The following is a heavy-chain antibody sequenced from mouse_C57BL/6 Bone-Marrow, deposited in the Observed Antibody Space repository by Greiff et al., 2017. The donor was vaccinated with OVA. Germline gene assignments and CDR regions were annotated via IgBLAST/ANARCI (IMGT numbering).Heavy chain of an antibody. D-gene: IGHD1-1*01. Sequence: EVQLQQSGTVLARPGASVKMSCKTSGYTFTSYWMHWVQQRPGQGLEWIGAICPGTSDTSYNQKFTGKAKLTAVTSASTAYMEHSSLTNEDAAVYYCARNGTTGVVEGFDDWGKGTTLTVSS. CDR2: ICPGTSDT. J-gene: IGHJ2*01. CDR1: GYTFTSYW. CDR3: ARNGTTGVVEGFDD. V-gene: IGHV1-5*01.